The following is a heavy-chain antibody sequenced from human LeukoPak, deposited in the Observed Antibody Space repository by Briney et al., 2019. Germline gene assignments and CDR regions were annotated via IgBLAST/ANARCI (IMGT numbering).Heavy chain of an antibody. CDR3: ARDPSYDFWSGYYGDH. Sequence: PGGSLRLSCAASGFTFSSYAMHWVRQAPGKGLEWVAVISYDGSNKYYADSVKGRFTISRDNSKNTLYLQMNSLRAEDTAVYYCARDPSYDFWSGYYGDHWGQGTLVTVSS. D-gene: IGHD3-3*01. CDR2: ISYDGSNK. J-gene: IGHJ4*02. CDR1: GFTFSSYA. V-gene: IGHV3-30-3*01.